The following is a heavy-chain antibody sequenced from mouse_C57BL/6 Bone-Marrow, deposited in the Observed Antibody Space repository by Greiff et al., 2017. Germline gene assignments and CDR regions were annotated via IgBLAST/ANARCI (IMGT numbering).Heavy chain of an antibody. J-gene: IGHJ4*01. D-gene: IGHD1-1*01. CDR2: INPSSGYT. V-gene: IGHV1-4*01. CDR3: ARSYYYDSSYSYYAMDY. Sequence: QVQLQQSGAELARPGASVKMSCKASGYTFTSYTMHWVKQRPGQGLEWIGYINPSSGYTKYNQKFKDQATLPADKSSSTAYMQLSSLTSEDSAVYYGARSYYYDSSYSYYAMDYWGQGTSVTVSS. CDR1: GYTFTSYT.